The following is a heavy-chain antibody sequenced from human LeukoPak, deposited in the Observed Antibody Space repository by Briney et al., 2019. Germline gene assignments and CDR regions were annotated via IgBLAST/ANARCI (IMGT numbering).Heavy chain of an antibody. Sequence: GGSLRLSCAASGFTFSSYAIHWVRQAPGKGLEWVAFIRYDGSNKYYADSVKGRFTISRDNSKNTLYLQMNSLRAEDTAVYYCAKGPVGYCSSTSCYTFDYWGQGTLVTVSS. CDR3: AKGPVGYCSSTSCYTFDY. V-gene: IGHV3-30*02. J-gene: IGHJ4*02. CDR2: IRYDGSNK. D-gene: IGHD2-2*02. CDR1: GFTFSSYA.